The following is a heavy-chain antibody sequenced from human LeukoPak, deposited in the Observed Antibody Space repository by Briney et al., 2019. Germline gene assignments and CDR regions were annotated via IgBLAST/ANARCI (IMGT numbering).Heavy chain of an antibody. CDR1: GFTVSTNY. CDR3: ARTRVGTDEDYFDY. Sequence: PGGSLRLSCAASGFTVSTNYMSWVRQAPGKGLEWVSIIYSGGSAYYADSLKGRFTISRDKSKNTLYLQMNSLRAEDTAVYYCARTRVGTDEDYFDYWGQGTLVTVSS. V-gene: IGHV3-53*01. J-gene: IGHJ4*02. CDR2: IYSGGSA. D-gene: IGHD2-21*02.